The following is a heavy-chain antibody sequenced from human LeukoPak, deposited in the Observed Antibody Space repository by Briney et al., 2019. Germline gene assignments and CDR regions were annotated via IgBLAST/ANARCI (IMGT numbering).Heavy chain of an antibody. Sequence: VASVKVSCKASGYTFTSYGISWVRQAPGQGLEWMGWISAYNGNTNYAQKLQGRVTMTTDTSTSTAYMELRSLRSDDTAVYYCASHYGSGIDDAFDIWGQGTMVTVSS. D-gene: IGHD3-10*01. CDR3: ASHYGSGIDDAFDI. CDR1: GYTFTSYG. V-gene: IGHV1-18*01. J-gene: IGHJ3*02. CDR2: ISAYNGNT.